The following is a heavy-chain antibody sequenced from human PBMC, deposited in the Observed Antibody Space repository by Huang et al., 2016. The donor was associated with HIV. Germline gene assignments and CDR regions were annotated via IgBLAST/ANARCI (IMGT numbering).Heavy chain of an antibody. CDR3: ASGNYYERRGDYPAFDS. CDR2: TYYISHCGAT. V-gene: IGHV4-59*01. D-gene: IGHD3-22*01. Sequence: QVQLQESGPGLVKPSETLSLTCTVSGGSLTSYFWSWIRQPPERGREGMCYTYYISHCGATIYSPSLKRRVTFSVDTSKNQFSLRLSAVTAADTAVYYCASGNYYERRGDYPAFDSWGQGILVTVSS. CDR1: GGSLTSYF. J-gene: IGHJ4*02.